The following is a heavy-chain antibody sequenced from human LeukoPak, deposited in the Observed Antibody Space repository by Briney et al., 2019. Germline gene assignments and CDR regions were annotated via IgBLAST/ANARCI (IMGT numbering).Heavy chain of an antibody. J-gene: IGHJ4*02. CDR2: ISYDGSNK. Sequence: GRSLRLSCAASGFTFGSYGMHWVRQAPGKGLEWVAVISYDGSNKYYADSVKGRFTISRDNSKNTLYLQMNSLRAEDTAVYYCLAGSFDYWGQGTLVTVSS. CDR3: LAGSFDY. V-gene: IGHV3-30*03. D-gene: IGHD6-19*01. CDR1: GFTFGSYG.